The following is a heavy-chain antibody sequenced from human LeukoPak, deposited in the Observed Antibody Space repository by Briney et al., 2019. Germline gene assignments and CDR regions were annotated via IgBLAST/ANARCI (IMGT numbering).Heavy chain of an antibody. D-gene: IGHD3-9*01. V-gene: IGHV3-30*18. Sequence: SGGSLRLSCAASGFTFSSYGMHWVRQAPGKGLEWVAVISYDGSNKYYADSVKGRFTISRDNSKNTLYLQMNSLRAEDTAVYYCAKGLYFDWLSDYFDYWGQGTLVTVSS. CDR1: GFTFSSYG. J-gene: IGHJ4*02. CDR2: ISYDGSNK. CDR3: AKGLYFDWLSDYFDY.